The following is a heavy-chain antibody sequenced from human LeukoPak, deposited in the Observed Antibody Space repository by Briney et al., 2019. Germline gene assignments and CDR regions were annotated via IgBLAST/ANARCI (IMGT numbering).Heavy chain of an antibody. CDR3: AKSITMVRGVIILGDAFDI. Sequence: GGSLRLSCAASGFTFSSYGMHWVRQAPGKGLEWVAVISYDGSNKYYADSVKGRFTISRDNSKNTLYLQMNSLRAEDTAVYYCAKSITMVRGVIILGDAFDIWGQGTMVTVSS. CDR2: ISYDGSNK. D-gene: IGHD3-10*01. J-gene: IGHJ3*02. CDR1: GFTFSSYG. V-gene: IGHV3-30*18.